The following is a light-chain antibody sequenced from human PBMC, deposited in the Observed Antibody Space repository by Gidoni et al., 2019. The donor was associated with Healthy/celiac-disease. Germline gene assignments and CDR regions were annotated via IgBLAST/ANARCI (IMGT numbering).Light chain of an antibody. CDR1: QDISNY. J-gene: IGKJ4*01. Sequence: IQMTQSPSSLSASVGDGVTITCQASQDISNYLNWYQQKPGKAPKILLFDAATLETGFPSGFSRSGSGTNFTFTISSRQHEDIATYYCQQYDNLPLTFGGGTKVEIK. CDR2: DAA. V-gene: IGKV1-33*01. CDR3: QQYDNLPLT.